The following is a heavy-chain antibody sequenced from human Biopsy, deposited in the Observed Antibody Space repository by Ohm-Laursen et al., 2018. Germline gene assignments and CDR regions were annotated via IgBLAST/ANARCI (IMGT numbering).Heavy chain of an antibody. CDR1: GLSIGTNY. Sequence: SLRLSCAASGLSIGTNYMTWVRQAPGKGLDWVSIIFAGGGRTYYADSVKGRFTISRDISENTVSLQMNSLRAEDTAVYHCARTIMVGGVILNYFDHWGQGTLVTVSS. CDR3: ARTIMVGGVILNYFDH. CDR2: IFAGGGRT. V-gene: IGHV3-53*01. D-gene: IGHD3-10*01. J-gene: IGHJ4*02.